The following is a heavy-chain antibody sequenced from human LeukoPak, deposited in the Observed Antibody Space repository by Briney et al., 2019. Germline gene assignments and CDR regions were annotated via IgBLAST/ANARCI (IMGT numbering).Heavy chain of an antibody. D-gene: IGHD3-10*01. J-gene: IGHJ4*02. CDR3: ARVRLTMFRGYSADDY. CDR1: GFTFSSYS. CDR2: ISGSTSTI. Sequence: GGSLRLSCAASGFTFSSYSMNWVRQAPGKGLEWVSYISGSTSTIYYADSVTGRFTISRDNAKNSLYLQMNSLRTEDTAVYYCARVRLTMFRGYSADDYRGQGTLVTVSS. V-gene: IGHV3-48*01.